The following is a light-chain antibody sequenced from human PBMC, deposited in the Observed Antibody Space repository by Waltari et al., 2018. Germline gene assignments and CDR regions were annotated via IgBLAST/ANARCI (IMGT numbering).Light chain of an antibody. J-gene: IGKJ2*01. V-gene: IGKV1-12*01. CDR2: AAS. Sequence: DIQLTQSPSSVSASVGDRVTLTCRASQGISSWLAWYQQRPGKAPKLLIYAASSLHSGVPSRFSGSGSGTDFTLTITSLQPEDFAIYYCQQADSFPYTFGQGTKQEIK. CDR3: QQADSFPYT. CDR1: QGISSW.